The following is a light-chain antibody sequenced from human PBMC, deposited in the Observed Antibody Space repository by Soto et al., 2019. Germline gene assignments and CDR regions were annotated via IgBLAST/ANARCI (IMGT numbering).Light chain of an antibody. V-gene: IGKV3-20*01. CDR1: QSVSSSY. CDR2: GAS. CDR3: QQYGGSPRT. J-gene: IGKJ1*01. Sequence: ELVLTQSAGTLSLYPGERATLSCRASQSVSSSYLAWYQQKPGQAPRLLIYGASSRATGIPDRFSGSGSGTEFTLTISRLEPEDFAVYYCQQYGGSPRTFGQGTKV.